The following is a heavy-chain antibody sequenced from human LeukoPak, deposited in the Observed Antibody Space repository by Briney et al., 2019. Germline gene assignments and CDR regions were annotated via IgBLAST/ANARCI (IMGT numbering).Heavy chain of an antibody. CDR3: AKRNTMVRGGPCFDY. CDR1: GFTFSSYA. D-gene: IGHD3-10*01. CDR2: ISGNGGTT. J-gene: IGHJ4*02. Sequence: PGGSLRLSCAASGFTFSSYAMNWVRQAPGKGLEWVSIISGNGGTTYYADSVKGRFTVSRDNSKDTLYLQMNDLRPDDTAIYYCAKRNTMVRGGPCFDYWGQGLLVTVSS. V-gene: IGHV3-23*01.